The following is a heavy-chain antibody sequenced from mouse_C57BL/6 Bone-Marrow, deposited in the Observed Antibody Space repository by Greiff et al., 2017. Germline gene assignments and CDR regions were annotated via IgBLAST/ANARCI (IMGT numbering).Heavy chain of an antibody. CDR3: ARRYYSNSRFDV. V-gene: IGHV1-50*01. CDR1: GYTFTSYW. Sequence: QVQLQQPGAELVKPGASVKLSCKASGYTFTSYWMQWVKQRPGQGLEWIGEIDPSDSYTNYNQKFKGKATLTVDTSSSTAYMQLSSLTSEDSAVYYCARRYYSNSRFDVWGTGTTVTVAS. CDR2: IDPSDSYT. J-gene: IGHJ1*03. D-gene: IGHD2-5*01.